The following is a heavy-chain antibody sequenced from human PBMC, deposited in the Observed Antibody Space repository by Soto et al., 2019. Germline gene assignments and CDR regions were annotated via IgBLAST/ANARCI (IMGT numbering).Heavy chain of an antibody. Sequence: GGSLRLSCAASGFTFSSYGMHWVRQAPGKGLEWVAVISYDGSNKYYADSVKGRFTISRDNSKNTLYLQMNSLRAEDTAVYYCANSGLTGYYDYWGQGTLVTVSS. D-gene: IGHD3-9*01. CDR2: ISYDGSNK. V-gene: IGHV3-30*18. CDR3: ANSGLTGYYDY. J-gene: IGHJ4*02. CDR1: GFTFSSYG.